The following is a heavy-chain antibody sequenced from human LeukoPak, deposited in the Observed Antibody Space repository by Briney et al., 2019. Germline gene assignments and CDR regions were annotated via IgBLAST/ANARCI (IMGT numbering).Heavy chain of an antibody. V-gene: IGHV1-69*05. J-gene: IGHJ5*02. Sequence: GSSVKVSCTASGDTFTSYAISWVRQAPGQGLEWMGGIIPIFGTANYAQKFQGRVTITTDESTSTAYMELSSLRSEDTAVYYCAREGGNYPRGFDPWGQGTLVTVSS. CDR3: AREGGNYPRGFDP. CDR1: GDTFTSYA. D-gene: IGHD1-7*01. CDR2: IIPIFGTA.